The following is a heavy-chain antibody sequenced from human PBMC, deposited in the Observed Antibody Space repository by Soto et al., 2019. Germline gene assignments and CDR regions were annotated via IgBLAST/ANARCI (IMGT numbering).Heavy chain of an antibody. J-gene: IGHJ6*02. Sequence: QVQLVQSGAEVKKPGSSVKVSCKASGGTFSSYTVIWVRQAPGQGLEWMGRIIPILGIENYAQKFQGRVTITADKSTSTAYMELSSRRSEDTAVYYCARGRERVAYDTRDGYGMDVWGQGTTVTVSS. V-gene: IGHV1-69*02. D-gene: IGHD3-22*01. CDR2: IIPILGIE. CDR3: ARGRERVAYDTRDGYGMDV. CDR1: GGTFSSYT.